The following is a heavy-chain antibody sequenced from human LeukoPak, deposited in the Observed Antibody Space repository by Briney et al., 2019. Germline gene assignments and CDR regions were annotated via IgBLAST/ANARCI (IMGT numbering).Heavy chain of an antibody. J-gene: IGHJ4*02. V-gene: IGHV3-23*01. CDR1: GFTFINYA. Sequence: GGSLRLSCAASGFTFINYAMSWVRQAPGKGLEWVSAISGSGGSTYYADSVKGRFTISRDNSKNTLYLQMNSLRAEDTAVYYCAKDLERGLPGEDYWGQGTLVTVSS. D-gene: IGHD3-16*01. CDR3: AKDLERGLPGEDY. CDR2: ISGSGGST.